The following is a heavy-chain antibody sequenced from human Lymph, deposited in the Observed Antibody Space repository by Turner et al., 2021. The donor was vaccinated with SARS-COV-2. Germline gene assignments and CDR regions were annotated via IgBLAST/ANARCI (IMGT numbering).Heavy chain of an antibody. CDR3: ARGWPHCLYVHVFDY. CDR2: IYYSGST. D-gene: IGHD3-16*01. CDR1: GDSINSGFYY. V-gene: IGHV4-39*01. J-gene: IGHJ4*02. Sequence: QMHLQESGPGLGNPSETPSPPCTVSGDSINSGFYYWGWIRQPPGKGLEWIGSIYYSGSTYYNPSLKSRVTISVDTSKNQFSLKLSSVTAADTAVFYCARGWPHCLYVHVFDYWGQGTLVTVSS.